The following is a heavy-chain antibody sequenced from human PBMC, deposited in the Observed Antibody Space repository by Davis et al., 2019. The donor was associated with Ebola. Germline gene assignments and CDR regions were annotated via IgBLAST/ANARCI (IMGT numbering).Heavy chain of an antibody. V-gene: IGHV4-34*01. J-gene: IGHJ6*03. CDR2: INHSGST. CDR1: GFTLSTYE. Sequence: PWGSLRLSCVASGFTLSTYEINWVRQPPGKGLEWIGEINHSGSTNYNPSLKSRVTISVDTSKNQFSLKLSSVTAADTAVYYCARGVGITIFGVVITYYYYMDVWGKGTTVTVSS. CDR3: ARGVGITIFGVVITYYYYMDV. D-gene: IGHD3-3*01.